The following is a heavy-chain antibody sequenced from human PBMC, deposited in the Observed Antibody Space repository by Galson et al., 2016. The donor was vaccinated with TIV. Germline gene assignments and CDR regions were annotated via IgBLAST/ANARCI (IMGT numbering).Heavy chain of an antibody. CDR3: ARVVLAYSNYDGYYHGMDV. Sequence: SVKVSCKASGGTFSSSTIGWVRQAPGQGLEWMGGIIPMIGTPKYAQKFQGRVTITADKSTSTAYMELSSLRSEDTARYYCARVVLAYSNYDGYYHGMDVWGQGTTVTVSS. D-gene: IGHD4-11*01. V-gene: IGHV1-69*06. CDR1: GGTFSSST. J-gene: IGHJ6*02. CDR2: IIPMIGTP.